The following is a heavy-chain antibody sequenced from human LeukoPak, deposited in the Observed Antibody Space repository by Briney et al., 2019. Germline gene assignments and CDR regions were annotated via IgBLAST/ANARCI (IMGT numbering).Heavy chain of an antibody. CDR3: VRGERQWNMFDN. CDR2: GWYDGRNK. V-gene: IGHV3-33*01. J-gene: IGHJ5*02. CDR1: GVTFSRYG. D-gene: IGHD6-19*01. Sequence: WESLRLYCAASGVTFSRYGMHWVCMAPAQGMGLESVGWYDGRNKCYADSVKGRFTISRDNSKNTQYLQMSSLRVGDTAVYYCVRGERQWNMFDNSGQRTLVTVS.